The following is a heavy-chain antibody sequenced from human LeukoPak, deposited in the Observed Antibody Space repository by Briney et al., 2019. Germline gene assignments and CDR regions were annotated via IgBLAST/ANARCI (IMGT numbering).Heavy chain of an antibody. V-gene: IGHV4-34*01. D-gene: IGHD1-14*01. CDR1: GGSFSGYY. Sequence: SETLSLTCAVYGGSFSGYYWSWIRQPPGKGLEWIGEINHSGSTSYNPSLKSRVTISVDTSKNQFSLKLSSVTAADTAVYYCARGRIALEYYFDYWGQGTLVTVSS. CDR2: INHSGST. CDR3: ARGRIALEYYFDY. J-gene: IGHJ4*02.